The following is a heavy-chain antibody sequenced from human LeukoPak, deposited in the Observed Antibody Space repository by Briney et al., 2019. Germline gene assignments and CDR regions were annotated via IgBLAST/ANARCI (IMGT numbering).Heavy chain of an antibody. CDR1: GFSFSGYA. CDR3: AKDVANSGFDY. D-gene: IGHD6-19*01. V-gene: IGHV3-30*04. Sequence: PGGSLRLSCVASGFSFSGYAIHWVRQAPGKGLEWVALISYNGGRKDYADSVKGRFTISRDNSKNTLYLQMNSLRAEDTAVYYCAKDVANSGFDYWGQGTLVTVSS. CDR2: ISYNGGRK. J-gene: IGHJ4*02.